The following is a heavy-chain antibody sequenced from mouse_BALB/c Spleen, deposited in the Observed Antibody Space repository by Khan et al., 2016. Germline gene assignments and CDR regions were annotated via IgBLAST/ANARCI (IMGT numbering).Heavy chain of an antibody. CDR3: ARGTPFAS. J-gene: IGHJ3*01. D-gene: IGHD2-14*01. V-gene: IGHV1-80*01. CDR2: IYPGDGDT. CDR1: GYAFSGYW. Sequence: VKLLESGAELVRPGSSVKISCKASGYAFSGYWMNWVKQRPGQGLEWIGQIYPGDGDTNYNGKFKGKATLTADKSSSTAYMQLSSLTSEDSAVYFCARGTPFASWGQGTLVTVSA.